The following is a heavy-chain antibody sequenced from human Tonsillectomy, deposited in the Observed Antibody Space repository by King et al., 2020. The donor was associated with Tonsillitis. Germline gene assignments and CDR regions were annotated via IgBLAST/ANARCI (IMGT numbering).Heavy chain of an antibody. CDR2: IQSDGSKE. CDR3: AGDDDTSGHCTHVGC. J-gene: IGHJ4*02. CDR1: GFTFRYYG. Sequence: VQLVESGGGVVQPGGSLRLSCAASGFTFRYYGMHWVAQAPGKGLEWGACIQSDGSKEYNVDSVKGQVTISRDQSKNTLYRQMNSLRAEDTAVYYCAGDDDTSGHCTHVGCWGQGTLVTVSP. D-gene: IGHD3-22*01. V-gene: IGHV3-30*02.